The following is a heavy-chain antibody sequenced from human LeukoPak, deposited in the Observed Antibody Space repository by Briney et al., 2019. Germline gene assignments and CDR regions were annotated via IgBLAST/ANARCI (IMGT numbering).Heavy chain of an antibody. Sequence: PSETLSLTCTVSGGSISSYYWSWIRQPPGKGLEWIGYIYTSGSTNYNPSLKGRVTISVETSKNQFSLKLSSVTAADTAVYYCARQKLGSSPYYNWFDPWGQGTLVTVSS. J-gene: IGHJ5*02. D-gene: IGHD1-26*01. CDR2: IYTSGST. CDR1: GGSISSYY. CDR3: ARQKLGSSPYYNWFDP. V-gene: IGHV4-4*09.